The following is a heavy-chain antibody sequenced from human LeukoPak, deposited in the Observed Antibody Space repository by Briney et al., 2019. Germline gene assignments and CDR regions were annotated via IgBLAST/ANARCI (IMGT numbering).Heavy chain of an antibody. J-gene: IGHJ3*02. D-gene: IGHD3-22*01. Sequence: SETLSLTCTVSGGSITNYYWTWIRQPPGKGLEGIGYIHYSGSTNYNPSLKSRVTISVDTSKNQFSLKLSSVTAADTAVYYCATYYYDSSGYYSPAFDIWGQGTMVTVSS. CDR1: GGSITNYY. V-gene: IGHV4-59*01. CDR2: IHYSGST. CDR3: ATYYYDSSGYYSPAFDI.